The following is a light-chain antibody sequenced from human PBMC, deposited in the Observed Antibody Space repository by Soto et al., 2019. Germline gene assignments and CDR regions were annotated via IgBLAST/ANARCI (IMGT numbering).Light chain of an antibody. V-gene: IGKV3-15*01. J-gene: IGKJ1*01. CDR3: QQYNNWPCT. Sequence: DILLTQSPGTLSLSTGQRVTITCRASQGVNSNLAWYQQKPGQAPKLLIYGASTRASGVPARFSGSGSGTDFTLTISSLQSEDFAVYYCQQYNNWPCTFGEGTKVDIK. CDR1: QGVNSN. CDR2: GAS.